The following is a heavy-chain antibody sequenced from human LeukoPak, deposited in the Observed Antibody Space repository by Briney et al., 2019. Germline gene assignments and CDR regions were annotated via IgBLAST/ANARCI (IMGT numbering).Heavy chain of an antibody. D-gene: IGHD3-9*01. CDR3: ARGELPRLYDILTGLVYYYYGMDV. CDR2: ISSSSSTI. V-gene: IGHV3-48*02. J-gene: IGHJ6*02. CDR1: GFTFSSYS. Sequence: PGGSLRLSCAASGFTFSSYSMNWVRQAPGKGLEWVSYISSSSSTIYYADSVKGRFTISRDNAKNSLYLQMNSLRDEDAAVYYCARGELPRLYDILTGLVYYYYGMDVWGQGTTVTVSS.